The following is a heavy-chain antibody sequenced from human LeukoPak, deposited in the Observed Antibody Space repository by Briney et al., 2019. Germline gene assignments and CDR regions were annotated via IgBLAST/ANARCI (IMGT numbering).Heavy chain of an antibody. CDR2: IDHSGST. V-gene: IGHV4-34*01. J-gene: IGHJ3*02. D-gene: IGHD6-19*01. CDR3: ARPLRGSGWDDAFDI. CDR1: GGSFSGYY. Sequence: SETLSLTCAVYGGSFSGYYWSWIRQPPGKGLEWIGEIDHSGSTNYNPSLKSRVTISVDTSKNQFSLKLSSVTAADTAAYYCARPLRGSGWDDAFDIWGQGTMVTVSS.